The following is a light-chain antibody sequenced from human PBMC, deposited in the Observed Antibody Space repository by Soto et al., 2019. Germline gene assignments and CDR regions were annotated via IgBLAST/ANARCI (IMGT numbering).Light chain of an antibody. CDR2: AAS. CDR1: QGISNY. J-gene: IGKJ1*01. CDR3: QKYNSALWT. V-gene: IGKV1-27*01. Sequence: DIQMTQSPSSLSASVGDRVTITCQASQGISNYLAWYQQKPGKVPKLLIYAASTLQSGVPSRFSGSGSGTDFTLTISSLQPEDVATYYCQKYNSALWTFGQGTKVDIK.